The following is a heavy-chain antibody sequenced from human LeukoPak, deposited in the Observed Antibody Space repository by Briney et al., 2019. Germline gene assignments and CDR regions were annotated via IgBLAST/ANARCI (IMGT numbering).Heavy chain of an antibody. V-gene: IGHV1-2*02. D-gene: IGHD2-15*01. CDR2: INPKSGGT. CDR1: GYTITAYA. J-gene: IGHJ5*02. Sequence: ASVSLSCKASGYTITAYALYWVRQAPGQGLEWMGRINPKSGGTNYAQKFQGRVTMTTDTSISTGYMELSGLTSDDTAVYYCESGLLSFHPWGQDTRVLVSS. CDR3: ESGLLSFHP.